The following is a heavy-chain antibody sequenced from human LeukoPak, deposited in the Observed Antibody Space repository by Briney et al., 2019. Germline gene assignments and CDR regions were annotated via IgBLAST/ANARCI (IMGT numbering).Heavy chain of an antibody. D-gene: IGHD3-10*01. J-gene: IGHJ4*02. CDR3: ASHYYGSGISANV. CDR2: IYYSGST. CDR1: GGSITSYY. Sequence: SETLSLTCTVSGGSITSYYWSWIRQPPGKGLEWIGYIYYSGSTNYNPSLKSRVTISVDTSKSQFSLKLSSVTAADTAVYYCASHYYGSGISANVWGQGTLVTVSS. V-gene: IGHV4-59*08.